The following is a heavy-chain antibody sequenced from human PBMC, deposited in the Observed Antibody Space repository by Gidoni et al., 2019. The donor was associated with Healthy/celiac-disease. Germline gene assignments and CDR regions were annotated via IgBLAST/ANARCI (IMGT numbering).Heavy chain of an antibody. CDR2: ISSSSSYI. CDR1: GFPFSSYS. Sequence: EVQLVESGGGLVKPGGSLRLSCAASGFPFSSYSMNWVRQAPGKGLEWVSSISSSSSYIYYADSVKGRFTISRDNAKNSLYLQMNSLRAEDTAVYYCARDGGLGYYYGMDVWGQGTTVTVSS. CDR3: ARDGGLGYYYGMDV. J-gene: IGHJ6*02. V-gene: IGHV3-21*01. D-gene: IGHD3-16*01.